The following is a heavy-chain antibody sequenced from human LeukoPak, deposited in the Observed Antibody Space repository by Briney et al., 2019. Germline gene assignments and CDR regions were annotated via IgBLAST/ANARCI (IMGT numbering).Heavy chain of an antibody. D-gene: IGHD3-22*01. V-gene: IGHV1-8*01. CDR1: GYTFTSYD. Sequence: ASVKVSCKASGYTFTSYDINWVRQATGQGPEWMGWMNPNSGNTGYAQKFQGRVTMTRNTSISTAYMELCRLRSDDTAVYYCARVRQGGNYYDSSGYRNPRLYYFDYWGQGTLVTVSS. CDR3: ARVRQGGNYYDSSGYRNPRLYYFDY. J-gene: IGHJ4*02. CDR2: MNPNSGNT.